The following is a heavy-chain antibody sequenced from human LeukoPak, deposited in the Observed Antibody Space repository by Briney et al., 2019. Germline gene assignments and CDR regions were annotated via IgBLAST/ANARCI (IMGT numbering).Heavy chain of an antibody. D-gene: IGHD2-15*01. J-gene: IGHJ4*02. CDR2: IDPSGDST. Sequence: ASVKVSCKASGFTFTSHYMHWLRQDTGQGLEWMGIIDPSGDSTTDAQKFQGRVTVTRDTSTSTVYMELSSLRFEDTAVYYCYCSLGYWGQGTLVTVSS. V-gene: IGHV1-46*01. CDR1: GFTFTSHY. CDR3: YCSLGY.